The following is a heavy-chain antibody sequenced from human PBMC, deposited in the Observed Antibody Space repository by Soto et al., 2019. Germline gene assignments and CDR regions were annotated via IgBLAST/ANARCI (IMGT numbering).Heavy chain of an antibody. Sequence: GGSLRLSCAASGFTFSSYSMNWVRQAPGKGLEWVSSISSSSSYIYYADSVKGRFTISRDNAKNSLYLQMNSLRAEDTAVYYYARAREQLVSSGDYWGQGTLVTGSS. D-gene: IGHD6-13*01. CDR2: ISSSSSYI. J-gene: IGHJ4*02. V-gene: IGHV3-21*01. CDR1: GFTFSSYS. CDR3: ARAREQLVSSGDY.